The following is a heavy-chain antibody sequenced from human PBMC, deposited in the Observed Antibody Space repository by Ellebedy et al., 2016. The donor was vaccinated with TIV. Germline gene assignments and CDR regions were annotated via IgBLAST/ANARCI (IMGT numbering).Heavy chain of an antibody. CDR2: IFTSGSF. CDR1: GGSASRYF. CDR3: ARVHCSITTCDYYYMDV. V-gene: IGHV4-4*07. D-gene: IGHD1-1*01. J-gene: IGHJ6*03. Sequence: SETLSLXCTVSGGSASRYFWGWIRQPAGKGLEWIGRIFTSGSFNYNPSLMSRVTMSVVTSKNQISLRLNSVTAADTAVYYCARVHCSITTCDYYYMDVWGKGATVTVSS.